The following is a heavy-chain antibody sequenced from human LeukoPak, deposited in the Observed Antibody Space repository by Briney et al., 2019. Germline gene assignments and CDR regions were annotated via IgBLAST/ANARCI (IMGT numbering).Heavy chain of an antibody. D-gene: IGHD3-22*01. Sequence: SETLSLTCSVSGGSITGSYWSWIRQSPGKGLEWIGHIYYSGTTNYSPSLRSRVTISVDTSNKQFSLKLRSVTAADTAVYYCARRKVTYYYDAGGYYSFDYWGQGALVTVSS. CDR3: ARRKVTYYYDAGGYYSFDY. V-gene: IGHV4-59*01. CDR1: GGSITGSY. J-gene: IGHJ4*02. CDR2: IYYSGTT.